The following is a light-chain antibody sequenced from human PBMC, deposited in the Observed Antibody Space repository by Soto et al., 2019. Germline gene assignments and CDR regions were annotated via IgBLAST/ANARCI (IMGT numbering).Light chain of an antibody. CDR3: MQGTHWPPT. Sequence: DVVMTQSPVSLPVTLGQPASISCRSSESLVATDGITYLNWFHQRPGQSPRRLIYKVSDRDSGVPDRFRGSGSGTDFTLRISRVEAEDVGIYYCMQGTHWPPTFGQGTKVDIK. J-gene: IGKJ1*01. CDR1: ESLVATDGITY. V-gene: IGKV2-30*01. CDR2: KVS.